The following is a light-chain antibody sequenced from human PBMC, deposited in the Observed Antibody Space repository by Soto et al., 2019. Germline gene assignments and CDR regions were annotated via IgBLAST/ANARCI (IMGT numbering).Light chain of an antibody. CDR3: LQDYKYPWT. Sequence: AIQMTQSPSSLSASVGDRVTITCRASQGIRNDLGWYQQKPGKAPKLLIYAASSLQSGVASRFGGSGSGTDFTLTISSLQPEDFATYYCLQDYKYPWTFGQGTKVEIK. CDR2: AAS. J-gene: IGKJ1*01. V-gene: IGKV1-6*01. CDR1: QGIRND.